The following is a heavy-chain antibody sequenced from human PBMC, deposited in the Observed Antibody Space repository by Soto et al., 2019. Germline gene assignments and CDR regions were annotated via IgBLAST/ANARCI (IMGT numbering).Heavy chain of an antibody. CDR3: AIYGDYYTADFDY. V-gene: IGHV3-23*01. Sequence: GGSLRLSCAASGFTFSSYATSWVRQAPGKGLEWVSAISGSGGSTYYADSVKGRFTISRDNSKNTLYLQMNSLRAEDTAVYYCAIYGDYYTADFDYWGQGTLVTVSS. J-gene: IGHJ4*02. CDR2: ISGSGGST. D-gene: IGHD4-17*01. CDR1: GFTFSSYA.